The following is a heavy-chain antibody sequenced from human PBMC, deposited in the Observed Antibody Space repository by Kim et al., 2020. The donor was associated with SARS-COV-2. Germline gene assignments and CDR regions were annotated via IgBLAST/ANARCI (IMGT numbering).Heavy chain of an antibody. Sequence: TTEYAASVKGRFTISRDDSKSIAYLQMNSLKTEDTAVYYCTLSDARPYDYWGQGTLVTVSS. CDR2: TT. CDR3: TLSDARPYDY. J-gene: IGHJ4*02. V-gene: IGHV3-49*02.